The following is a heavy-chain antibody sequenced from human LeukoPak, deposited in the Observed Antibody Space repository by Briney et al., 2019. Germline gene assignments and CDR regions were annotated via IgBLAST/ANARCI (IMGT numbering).Heavy chain of an antibody. V-gene: IGHV3-21*03. CDR3: TTGAWIQLWLADY. CDR2: ISSNSDYI. J-gene: IGHJ4*02. D-gene: IGHD5-18*01. CDR1: GFTFSSYH. Sequence: GGSLRLSCAASGFTFSSYHINWVRQAPGKGLEWVSSISSNSDYIYYADSVKGRFTISRDNAKNSLYLQMNSLKAEDTAVYYCTTGAWIQLWLADYWGRGTLVTVSS.